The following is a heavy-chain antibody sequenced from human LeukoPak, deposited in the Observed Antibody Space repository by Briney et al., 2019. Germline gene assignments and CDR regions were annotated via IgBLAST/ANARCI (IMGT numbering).Heavy chain of an antibody. V-gene: IGHV1-69*06. CDR2: ISPIFGTA. J-gene: IGHJ3*02. D-gene: IGHD2-8*01. Sequence: SVKVSCKASGGTFSSYAISWVRQAPGQGLEWMGGISPIFGTANYAQKFQGRVTITADKSTSTAYMELSSLRSEDTAVYYCARERRYCTNGVCHDAFDIWGQGTMVTVSS. CDR3: ARERRYCTNGVCHDAFDI. CDR1: GGTFSSYA.